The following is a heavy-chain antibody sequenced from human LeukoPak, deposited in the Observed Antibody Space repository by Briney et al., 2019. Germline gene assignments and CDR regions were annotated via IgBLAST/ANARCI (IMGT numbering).Heavy chain of an antibody. V-gene: IGHV3-53*01. D-gene: IGHD4-17*01. CDR2: IYSGGST. J-gene: IGHJ3*02. CDR1: GGFISGYY. CDR3: ARHLSGDDI. Sequence: ETLSLTCTVSGGFISGYYWSWVRQAPGKGLEWVSIIYSGGSTYYADSVKGRFTISRDNSKNTLYLQMNSLRAEDTAVYYCARHLSGDDIWGQGTMVTVSS.